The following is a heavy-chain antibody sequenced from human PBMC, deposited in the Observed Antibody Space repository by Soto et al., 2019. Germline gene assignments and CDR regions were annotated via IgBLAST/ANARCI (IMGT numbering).Heavy chain of an antibody. Sequence: ASVKVSCKASGGTFSSYTISWVRQAPGQGLEWMGRIIPILGIANYAQKFQGRVTITADKSTSTAYMELSSLRSEDTAVYYCAREAPDLHRYQPRVFDYWGQGTLVTVSS. CDR2: IIPILGIA. V-gene: IGHV1-69*04. CDR3: AREAPDLHRYQPRVFDY. CDR1: GGTFSSYT. J-gene: IGHJ4*02. D-gene: IGHD2-2*01.